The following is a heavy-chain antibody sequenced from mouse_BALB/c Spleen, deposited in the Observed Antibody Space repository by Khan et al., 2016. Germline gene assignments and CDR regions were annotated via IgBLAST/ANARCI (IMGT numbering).Heavy chain of an antibody. CDR1: GFTFNTYA. V-gene: IGHV10-1*02. J-gene: IGHJ1*01. Sequence: EVELVESGGGLVQPKGSLKLSCAASGFTFNTYAMDWVRQAPGKGLEWVARIRTKSSNLSTYYADSVKDRFTISRDESQSMLYLQMNNLKTSDTAMYYCVRQNLRWYFDVWGAGTTVTVSS. CDR3: VRQNLRWYFDV. D-gene: IGHD1-1*01. CDR2: IRTKSSNLST.